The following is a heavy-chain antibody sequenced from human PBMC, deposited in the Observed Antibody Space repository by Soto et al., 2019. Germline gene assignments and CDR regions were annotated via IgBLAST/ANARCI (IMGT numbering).Heavy chain of an antibody. D-gene: IGHD2-15*01. J-gene: IGHJ4*02. CDR1: GGSFSGYY. CDR3: ARGGVAGYCSGGSCYDYRGLDY. V-gene: IGHV4-34*01. CDR2: INHSGST. Sequence: SETLSLTCAVYGGSFSGYYWSWIRQPPGKGLEWIGEINHSGSTNYNPSLKSRVIISVDTSKNQFSLKLGSVTAADTAVYYCARGGVAGYCSGGSCYDYRGLDYWGQGTLVTVSS.